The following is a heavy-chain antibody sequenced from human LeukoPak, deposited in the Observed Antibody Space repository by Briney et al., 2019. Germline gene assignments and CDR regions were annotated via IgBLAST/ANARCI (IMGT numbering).Heavy chain of an antibody. V-gene: IGHV3-23*01. J-gene: IGHJ4*02. D-gene: IGHD1-26*01. Sequence: QAGGSLRLSCAASGFTFSSYAMSWVRQAPGKGLEWVSSISGNSGSTYYADSVKGRFTISRDNSKNTVYLQMNSLRAEDTAVYYCAKVSAWAMVGATYFDYWGQGTLVTVSS. CDR3: AKVSAWAMVGATYFDY. CDR1: GFTFSSYA. CDR2: ISGNSGST.